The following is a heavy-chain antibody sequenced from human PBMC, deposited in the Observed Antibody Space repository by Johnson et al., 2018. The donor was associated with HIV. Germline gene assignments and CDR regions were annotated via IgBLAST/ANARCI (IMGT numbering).Heavy chain of an antibody. CDR1: GFTFSAYG. V-gene: IGHV3-30*03. J-gene: IGHJ3*02. Sequence: VQLVESGGGVVQPGRSLRLSCAASGFTFSAYGMHWVRQAPGQGLAWVAVISYDGSYNYYVDSVKGRLTISRDNAKNSLYLQVNRLRAEDTALYYCARVWSGSYYSNAFDIWGQGTMVTVSS. CDR3: ARVWSGSYYSNAFDI. D-gene: IGHD1-26*01. CDR2: ISYDGSYN.